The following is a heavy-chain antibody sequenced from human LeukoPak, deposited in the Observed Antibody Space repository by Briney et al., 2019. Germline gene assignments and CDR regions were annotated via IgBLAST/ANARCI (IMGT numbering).Heavy chain of an antibody. Sequence: GGSLRLSCAASGFTFDDYAMHWVRQAPGKGLEWVSGISWNSGSIGYADSVKGRFTISRDNAKNSLYLQMNSLRVEDTALYYCAKENSGWYGGDYFDYWGQGTLVTVSS. D-gene: IGHD6-19*01. V-gene: IGHV3-9*01. CDR1: GFTFDDYA. J-gene: IGHJ4*02. CDR3: AKENSGWYGGDYFDY. CDR2: ISWNSGSI.